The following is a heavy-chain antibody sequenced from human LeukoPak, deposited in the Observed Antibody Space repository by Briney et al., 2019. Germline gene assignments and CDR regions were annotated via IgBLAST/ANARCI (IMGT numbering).Heavy chain of an antibody. CDR2: ISAKNGDT. Sequence: SVTVSRKASAYIFSKYGIRWVRQAPGQGLNRMGWISAKNGDTNYIQKFRGRVTMTTETSTSTAYMELWSLRSDDTAVYYCARDVPATTAFDYWSQGTLVTVSS. CDR3: ARDVPATTAFDY. CDR1: AYIFSKYG. J-gene: IGHJ4*02. V-gene: IGHV1-18*01. D-gene: IGHD1-7*01.